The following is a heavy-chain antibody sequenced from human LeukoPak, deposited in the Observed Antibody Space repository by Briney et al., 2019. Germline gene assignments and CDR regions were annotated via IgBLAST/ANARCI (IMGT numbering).Heavy chain of an antibody. V-gene: IGHV4-39*01. Sequence: SSETLSLTCTVSGGSISSSSFYWGWIRQPPGEGLEWIGSINYSGSTYYNPSLKSRVTISVDTSKNQFSLKLSSVTAADTAVYYCARGYGSGNNWFDPWGQGTLVTVSS. CDR2: INYSGST. J-gene: IGHJ5*02. CDR1: GGSISSSSFY. D-gene: IGHD3-10*01. CDR3: ARGYGSGNNWFDP.